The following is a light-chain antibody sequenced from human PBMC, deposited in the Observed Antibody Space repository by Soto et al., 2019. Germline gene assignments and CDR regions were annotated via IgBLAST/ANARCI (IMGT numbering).Light chain of an antibody. V-gene: IGLV1-40*01. CDR2: GST. CDR3: HSYDSSLTVVL. CDR1: NSNIGAGYD. Sequence: QSVLTQPPSVSGATGQRVTISCTGSNSNIGAGYDVNWYQQLPGLVPKLLIYGSTRRHPGVPERFSGSKSDTSASLAITGLQAEDEAHYYCHSYDSSLTVVLFGGGTKLTVL. J-gene: IGLJ2*01.